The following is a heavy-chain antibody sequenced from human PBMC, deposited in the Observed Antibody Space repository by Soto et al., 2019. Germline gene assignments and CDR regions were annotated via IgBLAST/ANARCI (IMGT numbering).Heavy chain of an antibody. CDR2: IYYGGNT. V-gene: IGHV4-30-4*01. D-gene: IGHD6-13*01. CDR3: AIDFKRYSSQRDPLEY. CDR1: GDSISSGDYY. Sequence: PSETLSLTCTVSGDSISSGDYYWSWIRQPPGKGLEWIGCIYYGGNTYYNPSLKRRFSISVDTSKNQFSLQLSSVTVADTAVYYCAIDFKRYSSQRDPLEYSALRTLVPVSS. J-gene: IGHJ4*02.